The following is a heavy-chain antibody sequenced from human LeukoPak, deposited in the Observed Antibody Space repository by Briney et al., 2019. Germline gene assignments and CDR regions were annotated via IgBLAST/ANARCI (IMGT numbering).Heavy chain of an antibody. D-gene: IGHD3-22*01. CDR3: ARFRPFDSLQTVNAFDI. CDR2: ISYDGSNK. V-gene: IGHV3-30*03. Sequence: PGRSLRLSCAASGFTFSSYGMHWVRQAPGKGLEWVAVISYDGSNKYYADSVKGRFTISRDNSKNTLYLQVNSLRAEDTAVYYCARFRPFDSLQTVNAFDIWGQGTMVTVSS. CDR1: GFTFSSYG. J-gene: IGHJ3*02.